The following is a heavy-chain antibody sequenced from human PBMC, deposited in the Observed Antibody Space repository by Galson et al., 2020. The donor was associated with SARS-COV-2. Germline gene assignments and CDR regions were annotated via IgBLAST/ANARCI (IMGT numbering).Heavy chain of an antibody. CDR1: GFTFSKAW. CDR2: IKSKSDGGTT. J-gene: IGHJ3*02. V-gene: IGHV3-15*01. D-gene: IGHD3-22*01. CDR3: TTDLMYYSDSSGYQAFDI. Sequence: GESLKISCAASGFTFSKAWMSWVRQAPGKGLEWVGRIKSKSDGGTTDYAAPVKGRFTISRDDSKNTLYLQMNSLKTEDTAVYYCTTDLMYYSDSSGYQAFDIWGQGTMVTVSS.